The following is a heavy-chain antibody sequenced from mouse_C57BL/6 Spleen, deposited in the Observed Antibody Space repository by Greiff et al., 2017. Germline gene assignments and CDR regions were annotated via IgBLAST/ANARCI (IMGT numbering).Heavy chain of an antibody. J-gene: IGHJ4*01. CDR2: ISYDGSN. Sequence: EVKLQESGPGLVKPSQSLSLTCSVTGYSITSGYYWNWIRQFPGNKLEWMGYISYDGSNNSNPSLKNRIAITRDTSKNQFFLKLNSVTTEDTATYYCARVPIYDGYYYYAMDYWGQGTSVTVSS. CDR1: GYSITSGYY. D-gene: IGHD2-3*01. CDR3: ARVPIYDGYYYYAMDY. V-gene: IGHV3-6*01.